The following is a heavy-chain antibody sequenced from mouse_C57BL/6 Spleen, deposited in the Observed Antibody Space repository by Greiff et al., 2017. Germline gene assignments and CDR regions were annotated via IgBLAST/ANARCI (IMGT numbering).Heavy chain of an antibody. Sequence: VQLQESGPGLVAPSQSLSITCTVSGFSLTSYAISWVRQPPGKGLEWLGVIWTGGGPNYNSALKSRLSISKDNSNSQVFLKMNSLQTDDTARYYCASSSQPYYAMDYWGQGTSVTVSS. CDR1: GFSLTSYA. CDR3: ASSSQPYYAMDY. D-gene: IGHD1-1*01. V-gene: IGHV2-9-1*01. J-gene: IGHJ4*01. CDR2: IWTGGGP.